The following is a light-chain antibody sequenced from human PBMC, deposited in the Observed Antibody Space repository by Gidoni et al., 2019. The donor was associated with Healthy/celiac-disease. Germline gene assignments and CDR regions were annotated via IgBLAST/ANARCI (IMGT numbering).Light chain of an antibody. CDR3: NSRDSSGNHVV. CDR1: SLRSYY. J-gene: IGLJ2*01. CDR2: GKN. Sequence: SSELTQDSAVSVALGQTVRITCQGDSLRSYYASWYQQKPGQAPVLVIYGKNNRPSRIPDLFSGSSSGHTASLTITEAQAEAEADYYCNSRDSSGNHVVFGRGTKLTVL. V-gene: IGLV3-19*01.